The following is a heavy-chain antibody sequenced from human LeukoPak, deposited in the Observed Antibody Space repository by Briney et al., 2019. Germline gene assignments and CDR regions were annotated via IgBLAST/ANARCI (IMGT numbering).Heavy chain of an antibody. V-gene: IGHV1-69*06. CDR1: GGTFSSYA. D-gene: IGHD3-10*01. Sequence: SVKVSCKVSGGTFSSYAISWVRQAPGQGLEWMGGIIPIFGTANYAQKFQGRVTITADKSTSTAYMELSSLRSEDTAVYYCATDYYGSDYYFDYWGQGTLVTVSS. J-gene: IGHJ4*02. CDR2: IIPIFGTA. CDR3: ATDYYGSDYYFDY.